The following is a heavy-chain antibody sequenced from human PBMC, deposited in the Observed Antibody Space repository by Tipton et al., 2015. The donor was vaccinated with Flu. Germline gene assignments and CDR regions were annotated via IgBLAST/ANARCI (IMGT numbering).Heavy chain of an antibody. J-gene: IGHJ4*02. CDR1: GGSISSYY. V-gene: IGHV4-59*01. CDR3: AREGQGNYVFDY. Sequence: LRLSCTVSGGSISSYYWSWIRQPPGKGLEWIGYIYYSGSTNYNPSLKSRVTISVDTSKNQFSLKLSSVTAADTAVYYCAREGQGNYVFDYWGQGTLVTFSS. D-gene: IGHD4-11*01. CDR2: IYYSGST.